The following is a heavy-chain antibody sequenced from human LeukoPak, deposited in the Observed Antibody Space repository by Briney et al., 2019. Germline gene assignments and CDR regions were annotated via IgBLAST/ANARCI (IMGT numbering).Heavy chain of an antibody. V-gene: IGHV3-7*03. Sequence: PGGSLRLSCAASGFNFSNYWMSWVRQTPGKGLEWVANINRDGSEKYYVDSVEGQFTICRDNAKNSLFLQMYSLRVEDTAVYYCARRRGYSYGRNNYYFDYWGQGTLVTVSS. CDR1: GFNFSNYW. CDR2: INRDGSEK. CDR3: ARRRGYSYGRNNYYFDY. J-gene: IGHJ4*02. D-gene: IGHD5-18*01.